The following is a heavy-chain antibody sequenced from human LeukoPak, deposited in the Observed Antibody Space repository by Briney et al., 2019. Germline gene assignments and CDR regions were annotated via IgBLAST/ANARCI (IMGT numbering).Heavy chain of an antibody. CDR1: GFTFSSYS. CDR3: AKCGYVGYDLFYFDY. V-gene: IGHV3-21*01. D-gene: IGHD5-12*01. CDR2: ISSSSNYI. Sequence: PGGSLRLSCAASGFTFSSYSMNWVRQAPGKGLEWVSSISSSSNYIYYADSVKGRFTISRDNAKNSLYLQMNSLRAEDTAVYYCAKCGYVGYDLFYFDYWGQGTLVTVSS. J-gene: IGHJ4*02.